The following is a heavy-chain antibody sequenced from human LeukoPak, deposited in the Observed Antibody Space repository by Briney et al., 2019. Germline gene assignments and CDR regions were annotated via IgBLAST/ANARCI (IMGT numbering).Heavy chain of an antibody. CDR1: GFTFSSYS. J-gene: IGHJ4*02. CDR3: AGGIAAAATPEDY. D-gene: IGHD6-13*01. V-gene: IGHV3-21*04. Sequence: GGSLRLSCVASGFTFSSYSMNWVRQAPGKGLEWVSSISISGGYIYYADSVKGRFTISRDNAKNSLYLQMNSLRAEDTAVYYCAGGIAAAATPEDYWGQGTLVTVSS. CDR2: ISISGGYI.